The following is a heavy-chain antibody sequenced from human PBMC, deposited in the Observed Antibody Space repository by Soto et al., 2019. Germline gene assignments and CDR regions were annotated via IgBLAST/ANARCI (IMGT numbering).Heavy chain of an antibody. Sequence: TSETLSLTCTVSGGFISSYYWSWIRQPPGKGLEWIGYFYYSGSVHYNPSLKSRVTISVDTSKNQFSLKLSSVTAADTAVYYCARRYGVYFDYWGQGTLVTVSS. CDR1: GGFISSYY. D-gene: IGHD4-17*01. V-gene: IGHV4-59*08. CDR3: ARRYGVYFDY. CDR2: FYYSGSV. J-gene: IGHJ4*02.